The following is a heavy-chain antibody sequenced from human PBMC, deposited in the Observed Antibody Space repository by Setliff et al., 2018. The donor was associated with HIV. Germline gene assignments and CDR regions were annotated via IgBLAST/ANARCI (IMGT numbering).Heavy chain of an antibody. D-gene: IGHD6-19*01. J-gene: IGHJ4*02. Sequence: ASVKVSCKAFGYTFSTNAIRWVRQAPGQRLEWMGYINAGGDNTRYSEKFQGRVTITRDTSANTAYMELSSLRSEDTAVYYCARGSCSGCYLSDYWGLGTLVTVSS. CDR1: GYTFSTNA. V-gene: IGHV1-3*01. CDR2: INAGGDNT. CDR3: ARGSCSGCYLSDY.